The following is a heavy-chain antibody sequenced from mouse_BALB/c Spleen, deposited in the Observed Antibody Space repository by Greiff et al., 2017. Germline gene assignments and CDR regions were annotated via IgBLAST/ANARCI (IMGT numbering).Heavy chain of an antibody. CDR2: ISSGSSTI. CDR1: GFTFSSFG. Sequence: DVKLVESGGGLVQPGGSRKLSCAASGFTFSSFGMHWVRQAPEKGLEWVAYISSGSSTIYYADTVKGRFTISRDNPKNTLFLQMTSLRSEDTAMYYCARSFDYYGSSYDWYFDVWGAGTTVTVSS. CDR3: ARSFDYYGSSYDWYFDV. V-gene: IGHV5-17*02. J-gene: IGHJ1*01. D-gene: IGHD1-1*01.